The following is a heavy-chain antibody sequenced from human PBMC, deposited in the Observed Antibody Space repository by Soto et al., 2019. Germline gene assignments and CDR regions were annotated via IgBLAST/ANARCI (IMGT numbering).Heavy chain of an antibody. CDR3: ARDGGYYDILTGLHYYYYGMDV. J-gene: IGHJ6*02. CDR2: TSYSGST. D-gene: IGHD3-9*01. V-gene: IGHV4-59*01. CDR1: GGSITSYH. Sequence: SETLSLTCIVSGGSITSYHWSWIRQLPEKGLEWIAYTSYSGSTNYNPSLKSRVTISVDTSKNQFSLKLSSVTAADAAVYYCARDGGYYDILTGLHYYYYGMDVWGQGTTVTVSS.